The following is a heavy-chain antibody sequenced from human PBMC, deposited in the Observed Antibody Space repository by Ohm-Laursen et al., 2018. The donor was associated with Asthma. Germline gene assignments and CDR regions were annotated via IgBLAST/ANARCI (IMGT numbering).Heavy chain of an antibody. D-gene: IGHD5-18*01. CDR2: ITGSTGGT. V-gene: IGHV3-23*01. J-gene: IGHJ4*02. Sequence: SLRLSCSASGFTFSSYGMHWVRQAPGKGLEWVSAITGSTGGTFYADSMKGRFSISRDNSKNTLYLQMNSLGADDTAVYYCARARRGYSYGYYFDYWGQGTLVTVSS. CDR1: GFTFSSYG. CDR3: ARARRGYSYGYYFDY.